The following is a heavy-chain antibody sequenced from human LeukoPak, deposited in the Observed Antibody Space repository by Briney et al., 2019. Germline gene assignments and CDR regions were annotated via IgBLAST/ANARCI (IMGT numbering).Heavy chain of an antibody. V-gene: IGHV4-61*02. CDR1: GYSISSGYY. Sequence: SETLSLTCTVSGYSISSGYYWSWIRQPAGKGLEWIGRIYTSGSTNYNPSLKSRVTMSVDTSKNQFSLKLSSVTAAGTAVYYCARDTIESITIFGVVIRYWYFDLWGRGTLVTVSS. D-gene: IGHD3-3*01. CDR3: ARDTIESITIFGVVIRYWYFDL. CDR2: IYTSGST. J-gene: IGHJ2*01.